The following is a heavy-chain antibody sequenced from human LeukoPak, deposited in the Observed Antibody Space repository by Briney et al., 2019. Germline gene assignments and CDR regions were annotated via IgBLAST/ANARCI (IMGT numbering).Heavy chain of an antibody. D-gene: IGHD3-10*01. CDR3: ARQFGELLENYFDY. Sequence: SETLSLTCTVSGGSISISSYYWGWIRQPPGKGLEWIGSIYYSGSTYYNPSLKSRVTISVDTSKNQFSLKLSSVTAADTAVYYCARQFGELLENYFDYWGQGTLVTVSS. CDR1: GGSISISSYY. J-gene: IGHJ4*02. V-gene: IGHV4-39*01. CDR2: IYYSGST.